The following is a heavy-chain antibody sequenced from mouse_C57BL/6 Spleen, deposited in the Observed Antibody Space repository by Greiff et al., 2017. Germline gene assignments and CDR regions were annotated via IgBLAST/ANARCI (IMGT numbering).Heavy chain of an antibody. CDR1: GYSITSGYD. J-gene: IGHJ2*01. CDR2: ISYSGST. V-gene: IGHV3-1*01. Sequence: EVHLVESGPGMVKPSQSLSLTCTVTGYSITSGYDWHWIRHFPGNKLEWMGYISYSGSTNYNPSLKSRISITHDTSKNHFFLKLNSVTTEDTATYYCARGGGLRLFDYWGQGTTLTVSS. D-gene: IGHD3-2*02. CDR3: ARGGGLRLFDY.